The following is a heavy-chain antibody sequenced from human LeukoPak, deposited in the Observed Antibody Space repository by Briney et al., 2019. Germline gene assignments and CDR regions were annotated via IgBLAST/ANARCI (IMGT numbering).Heavy chain of an antibody. J-gene: IGHJ4*02. D-gene: IGHD4-11*01. V-gene: IGHV3-23*01. CDR1: GFTFSNYA. Sequence: PGGSLRLSCAASGFTFSNYAMSWVRQAPGKGLEWVSVISATGGSAYYADSVKGRFTISRDNSKNTLYLKMNSLRAEDTAVYYCAKVSTTVTDYWGQGTLVTVSS. CDR2: ISATGGSA. CDR3: AKVSTTVTDY.